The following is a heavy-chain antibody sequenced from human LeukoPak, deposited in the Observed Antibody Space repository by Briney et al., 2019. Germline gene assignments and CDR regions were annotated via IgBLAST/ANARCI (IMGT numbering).Heavy chain of an antibody. V-gene: IGHV3-23*01. CDR2: ISGSGGST. J-gene: IGHJ4*02. CDR3: ARAGYYDSSGYFDY. Sequence: GGSLRLSCAASGFTFNNYAMSWVRQAPGKGLKWVSAISGSGGSTYYADSVKGRFTISRDNAKNSLYLQMNSLRAEDTAVYYCARAGYYDSSGYFDYWGQGTLVTVSS. CDR1: GFTFNNYA. D-gene: IGHD3-22*01.